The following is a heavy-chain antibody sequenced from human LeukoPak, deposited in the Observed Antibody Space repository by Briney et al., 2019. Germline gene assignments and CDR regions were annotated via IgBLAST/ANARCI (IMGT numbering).Heavy chain of an antibody. CDR2: ISGSGGST. Sequence: GGSLRLSCAVSGITLSNYGMSWVRQAPGKGLEWVSAISGSGGSTYYADSVKGRFTISRDNSKNTLYLQMNSLRAEDTAVYYCAKDQGADYYYYGMDVWGQGTTVTISS. CDR1: GITLSNYG. J-gene: IGHJ6*02. V-gene: IGHV3-23*01. CDR3: AKDQGADYYYYGMDV.